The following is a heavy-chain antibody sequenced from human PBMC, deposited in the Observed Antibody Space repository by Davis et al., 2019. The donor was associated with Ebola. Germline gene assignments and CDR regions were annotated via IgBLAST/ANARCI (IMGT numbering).Heavy chain of an antibody. CDR2: FSWNSGSI. CDR1: GFTFSSYG. D-gene: IGHD6-6*01. CDR3: AKDSSSSVHYYYGMDV. Sequence: SLKISCAASGFTFSSYGMHWVRQAPGKGLEWVSGFSWNSGSIGYADSVKGRFTISRDNAKNSLYLQMNSLRAEDTALYYCAKDSSSSVHYYYGMDVWGQGTTVTVSS. V-gene: IGHV3-9*01. J-gene: IGHJ6*02.